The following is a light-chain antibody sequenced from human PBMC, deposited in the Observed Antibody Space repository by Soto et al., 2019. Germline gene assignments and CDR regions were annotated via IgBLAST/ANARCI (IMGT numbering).Light chain of an antibody. Sequence: DIQLTQSPSFLSASVGDRVTITCRASQGISTFVAWDQQRPGKAPKLLIYAASTLQSVVPSRFSGSGSGTEFTLTISSLPPEDFATYSCQQVSSYAPGFGPGTNVDIK. CDR2: AAS. J-gene: IGKJ3*01. V-gene: IGKV1-9*01. CDR1: QGISTF. CDR3: QQVSSYAPG.